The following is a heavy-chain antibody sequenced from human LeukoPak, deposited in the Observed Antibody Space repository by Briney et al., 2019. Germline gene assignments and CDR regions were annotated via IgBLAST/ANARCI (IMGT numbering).Heavy chain of an antibody. Sequence: SETLSLTCTVSGGSISSYYWSWIRQPPGKGLEWIGYIYYGGSTNYNPSLKSRVTISVDKSTNQFSLKLSSVTAADTAIYYCARNGYYSIDYWGQGTLVTVSS. J-gene: IGHJ4*02. CDR3: ARNGYYSIDY. D-gene: IGHD3-22*01. CDR1: GGSISSYY. CDR2: IYYGGST. V-gene: IGHV4-59*12.